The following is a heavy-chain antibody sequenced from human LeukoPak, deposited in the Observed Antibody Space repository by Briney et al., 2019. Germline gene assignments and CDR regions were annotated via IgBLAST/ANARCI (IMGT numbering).Heavy chain of an antibody. Sequence: GASVKVSCKASAYTFTNYYLHWVRQAPGQGLEWMGMINPGGGTTTYAQKFQGRVTMTRDTSTSTVYMELSALRSEDRAVFYCARSVGATKIPVRFDYWGQGTLVTVS. J-gene: IGHJ4*02. CDR1: AYTFTNYY. CDR3: ARSVGATKIPVRFDY. D-gene: IGHD1-26*01. V-gene: IGHV1-46*01. CDR2: INPGGGTT.